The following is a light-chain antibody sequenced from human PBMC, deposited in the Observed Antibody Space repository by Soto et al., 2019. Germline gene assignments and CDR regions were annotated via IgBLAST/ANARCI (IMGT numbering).Light chain of an antibody. J-gene: IGLJ2*01. V-gene: IGLV1-51*01. CDR1: SSNIGNNF. Sequence: QAVVTQPPSVSAAPGQTVTISCSGSSSNIGNNFVSWYQQFPGTAPKLLIYDNNKRPSGIPDRFSGSKSGTSATLGITGLQTGDEADYYCGTWDNSLSAVVFGGGTKVTVL. CDR2: DNN. CDR3: GTWDNSLSAVV.